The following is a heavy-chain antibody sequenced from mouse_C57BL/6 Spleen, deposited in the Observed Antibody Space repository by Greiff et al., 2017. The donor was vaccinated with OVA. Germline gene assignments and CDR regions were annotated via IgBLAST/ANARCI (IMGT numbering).Heavy chain of an antibody. J-gene: IGHJ4*01. Sequence: QVHVKQPGTELVKPGASVKLSCKASGYTFTSYWMHWVKQRPGQGLEWIGNINPSNGGTTYNEKFKSKATLTVDKSSSTAYMQLSSLTSEDSAVYYCAREGVLLRYYYAMDYWGQGTSVTVSS. CDR3: AREGVLLRYYYAMDY. V-gene: IGHV1-53*01. CDR1: GYTFTSYW. D-gene: IGHD1-1*01. CDR2: INPSNGGT.